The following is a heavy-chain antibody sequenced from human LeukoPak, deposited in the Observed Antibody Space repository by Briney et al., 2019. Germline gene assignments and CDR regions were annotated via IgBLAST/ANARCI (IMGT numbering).Heavy chain of an antibody. J-gene: IGHJ4*02. CDR1: GGSIGSGSHY. CDR3: AASSGVTLGRF. Sequence: SETLSLTCTVSGGSIGSGSHYYNWIRQHPGKGLEWIGYIYHTGTTSYNPSLKSRVTMSVDTSMNQVSLKLASLTAAGTAVYYCAASSGVTLGRFWGQGTLVTVSS. CDR2: IYHTGTT. D-gene: IGHD3-16*01. V-gene: IGHV4-31*03.